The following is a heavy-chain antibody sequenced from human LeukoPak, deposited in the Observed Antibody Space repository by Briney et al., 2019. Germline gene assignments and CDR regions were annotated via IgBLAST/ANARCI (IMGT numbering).Heavy chain of an antibody. Sequence: PSETLSLTCAVYGGSFSGYYWSWIRQPPGKGLEWIGEINHSGSTNYNPSLKSRVTISVDTSKNQFSLKLSSVTAADTAVYYCARAGGVSPIEGGVYDFWSGYYGRVYYYYGMDVWGQGTTVTVSS. V-gene: IGHV4-34*01. CDR3: ARAGGVSPIEGGVYDFWSGYYGRVYYYYGMDV. CDR2: INHSGST. D-gene: IGHD3-3*01. J-gene: IGHJ6*02. CDR1: GGSFSGYY.